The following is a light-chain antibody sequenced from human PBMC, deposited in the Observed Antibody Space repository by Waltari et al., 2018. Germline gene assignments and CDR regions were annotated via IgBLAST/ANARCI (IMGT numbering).Light chain of an antibody. CDR3: GTWDSSLSVGV. V-gene: IGLV1-51*01. CDR1: SPNIGNNY. CDR2: KNN. Sequence: QSVLTQPPSVSAAPGQKVTISCSGTSPNIGNNYVSWYQQFPGTAPKLLIYKNNQRPSGIPDRFFGSKSGTSATLDIHGLQTGDEADYYFGTWDSSLSVGVLGGGTKLTVL. J-gene: IGLJ2*01.